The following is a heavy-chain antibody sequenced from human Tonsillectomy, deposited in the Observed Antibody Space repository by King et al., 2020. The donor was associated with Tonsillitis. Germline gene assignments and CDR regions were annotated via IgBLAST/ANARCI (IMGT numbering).Heavy chain of an antibody. CDR2: INWNGGST. D-gene: IGHD6-19*01. J-gene: IGHJ4*02. Sequence: LQLVQSGGGVVRPGGSLRLSCAASGFTFDDYGMSWVRQAPGKGLEWVSGINWNGGSTSYAESVKGRFTISRDNAKNSLFLQMNSLRAEDTAFYYCARFRDSSGWLFPFDYWGQGTLVTVSS. CDR3: ARFRDSSGWLFPFDY. CDR1: GFTFDDYG. V-gene: IGHV3-20*04.